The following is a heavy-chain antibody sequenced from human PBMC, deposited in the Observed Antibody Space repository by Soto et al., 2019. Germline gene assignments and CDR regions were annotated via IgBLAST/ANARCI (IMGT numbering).Heavy chain of an antibody. CDR1: GGTFNNYP. Sequence: QVQLVQSGAEVKKPGSSVKVSCKASGGTFNNYPITWVRQAPGEGLEWLVGSIPIFGTANYAQKFQGRVTISVDESTSTAYMELSSLRSEDTAVYYCARGRGYSGDDHYYYFDMDVWGQGTTVTVSS. J-gene: IGHJ6*02. CDR3: ARGRGYSGDDHYYYFDMDV. D-gene: IGHD5-12*01. V-gene: IGHV1-69*01. CDR2: SIPIFGTA.